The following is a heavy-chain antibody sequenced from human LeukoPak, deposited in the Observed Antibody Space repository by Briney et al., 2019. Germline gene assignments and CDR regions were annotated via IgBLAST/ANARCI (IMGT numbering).Heavy chain of an antibody. CDR1: GFTFSSYD. CDR3: ARSRSYGYGYYYYGMDV. Sequence: GGSLGLSCAASGFTFSSYDMHWVRQATGKGLEWVSAIGTAGDTYYPGSVKGRFTISRENAKNSLYLQMNSLRAGDTAVYYCARSRSYGYGYYYYGMDVWGQGTTVTVSS. D-gene: IGHD3-16*01. V-gene: IGHV3-13*01. CDR2: IGTAGDT. J-gene: IGHJ6*02.